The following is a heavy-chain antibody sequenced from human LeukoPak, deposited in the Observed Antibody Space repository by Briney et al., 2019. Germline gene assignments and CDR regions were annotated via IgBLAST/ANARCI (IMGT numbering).Heavy chain of an antibody. CDR1: GFTVSSNY. Sequence: GGSLRLSCAASGFTVSSNYMSWVRQAPGKGLVWVSRINSDGSSTSYADSVKGRFTISRDNAKNTLYLQMNSLRAEDTAVYYCARGIAAAGTCDYWGQGTLVTVSS. CDR2: INSDGSST. CDR3: ARGIAAAGTCDY. J-gene: IGHJ4*02. V-gene: IGHV3-74*01. D-gene: IGHD6-13*01.